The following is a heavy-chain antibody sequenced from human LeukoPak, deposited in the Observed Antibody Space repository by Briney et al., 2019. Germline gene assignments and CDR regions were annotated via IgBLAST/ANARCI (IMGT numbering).Heavy chain of an antibody. V-gene: IGHV1-18*01. CDR3: ARGYCSSTSCYSSQYYFDY. Sequence: ASVKVSCKASGYTFTSYGISWVRQAPGQGLEWMGWISAYNGNTNYAQKLLGRVTMTTDTSTSTAYMELRSLRSDDTAVYYCARGYCSSTSCYSSQYYFDYWGQGTLVTVSS. J-gene: IGHJ4*02. CDR1: GYTFTSYG. D-gene: IGHD2-2*02. CDR2: ISAYNGNT.